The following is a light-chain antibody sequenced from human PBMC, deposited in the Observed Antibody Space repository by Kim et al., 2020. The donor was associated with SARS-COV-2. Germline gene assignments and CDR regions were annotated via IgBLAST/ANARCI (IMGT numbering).Light chain of an antibody. J-gene: IGKJ5*01. V-gene: IGKV3-20*01. CDR1: QRGTSNY. CDR2: GAS. CDR3: QQYDSSPPIT. Sequence: PRERGTLTCRARQRGTSNYLAWYQQTPGQAPRLLIYGASNRATGIPDRFSGSGSGRDFTLTISRLEPEDFAVYYCQQYDSSPPITFGQGTRLEIK.